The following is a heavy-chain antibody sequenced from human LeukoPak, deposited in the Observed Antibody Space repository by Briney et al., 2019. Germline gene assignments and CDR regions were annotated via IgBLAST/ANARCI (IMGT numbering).Heavy chain of an antibody. V-gene: IGHV4-31*03. D-gene: IGHD6-19*01. Sequence: SETLSLTCTVSGGSISSGGYYWSWIRQHPGKGLEWIGYIYYSGSTYYNPSLKSRVTISVDTSKNQFSLKLSSVTAADTAVYYCARDRVLISSGWFDYWGQGTLVTASS. CDR2: IYYSGST. J-gene: IGHJ4*02. CDR3: ARDRVLISSGWFDY. CDR1: GGSISSGGYY.